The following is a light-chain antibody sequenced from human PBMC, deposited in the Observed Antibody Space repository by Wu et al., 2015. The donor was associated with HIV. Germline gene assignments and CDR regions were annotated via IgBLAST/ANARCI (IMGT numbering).Light chain of an antibody. CDR1: QSVNSDY. J-gene: IGKJ2*01. CDR3: QQYGSSPYT. V-gene: IGKV3-20*01. Sequence: EIVLTQSPGTLSLSPGQRATLSCRASQSVNSDYLAWYQQKPGQAPRLLIFGASSRATGIPDRFSGSGSGTDSTLTIRRLEPEDFAVYYCQQYGSSPYTFGQGTKLEI. CDR2: GAS.